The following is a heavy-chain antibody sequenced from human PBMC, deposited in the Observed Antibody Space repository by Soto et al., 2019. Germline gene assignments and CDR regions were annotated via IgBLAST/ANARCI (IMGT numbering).Heavy chain of an antibody. CDR1: GYTFTGYY. CDR2: INPNSGGT. CDR3: ARGGRITMIVVVMPYYYYGMDV. J-gene: IGHJ6*02. Sequence: QVQLVQSGAEVKKPGASVKVSCKASGYTFTGYYIHWVRQAPGQGLEWMGWINPNSGGTNYAQKFQGRVTMTRDTSISTAYMELSRLRSDDTAVYYCARGGRITMIVVVMPYYYYGMDVWGQGTTVTVSS. V-gene: IGHV1-2*02. D-gene: IGHD3-22*01.